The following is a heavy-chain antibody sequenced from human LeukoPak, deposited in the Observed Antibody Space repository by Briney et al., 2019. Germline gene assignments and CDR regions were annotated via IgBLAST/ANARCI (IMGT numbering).Heavy chain of an antibody. CDR3: AKDYRKSGSYPVPFDI. J-gene: IGHJ3*02. CDR1: GFTFSSYA. CDR2: ISGSGGST. Sequence: GGSLRLSCTASGFTFSSYAMSWVRQAPRKGLEWVSAISGSGGSTYYADSVKGRFTISRDNSKNTLYLQMNSLRAEDTAVYYCAKDYRKSGSYPVPFDIWGQGTMVTVSS. D-gene: IGHD1-26*01. V-gene: IGHV3-23*01.